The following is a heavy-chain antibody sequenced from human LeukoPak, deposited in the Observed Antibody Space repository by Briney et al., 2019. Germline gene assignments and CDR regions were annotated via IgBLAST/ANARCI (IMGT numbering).Heavy chain of an antibody. CDR3: AREGRYRYGYNEYHSYMDI. Sequence: SETLSLTCTVSGGSISTSSYYWGWVRQPPGKGLEWIGNIFYSGSTYYSPSLKSRVTISLDTSRNQFSLKLNSVTAAETAVYYCAREGRYRYGYNEYHSYMDIWGKGTTVTVSS. V-gene: IGHV4-39*07. D-gene: IGHD5-24*01. CDR1: GGSISTSSYY. CDR2: IFYSGST. J-gene: IGHJ6*03.